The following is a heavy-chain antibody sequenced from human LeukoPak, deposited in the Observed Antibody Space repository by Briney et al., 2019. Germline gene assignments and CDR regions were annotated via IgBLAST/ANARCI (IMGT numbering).Heavy chain of an antibody. CDR2: ISSSSYT. Sequence: GGSRRLSGAAPGFTFSDYYMSWIRKAPGKGRGWVSYISSSSYTNYADSVKGRFTISRDNAKNSLYLQMNSLRAEDTAVYYCVRIGYYYDSSGYYYEDYWGQGTLVTVSS. CDR1: GFTFSDYY. J-gene: IGHJ4*02. D-gene: IGHD3-22*01. CDR3: VRIGYYYDSSGYYYEDY. V-gene: IGHV3-11*06.